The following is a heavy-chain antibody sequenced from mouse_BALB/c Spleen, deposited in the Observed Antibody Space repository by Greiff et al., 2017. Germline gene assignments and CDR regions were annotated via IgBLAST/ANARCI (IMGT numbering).Heavy chain of an antibody. V-gene: IGHV1-14*01. Sequence: EVKLQESGPELVKPGASVKMSCKASGYTFTSYVMHWVKQKPGQGLEWIGYINPYNDGTKYNEKFKGKATLTSDKSSSTAYMELSSLTSEDSAVYYCARTVTTVVATIVYYYAMDYWGQGTSVTVSS. CDR3: ARTVTTVVATIVYYYAMDY. CDR1: GYTFTSYV. J-gene: IGHJ4*01. D-gene: IGHD1-1*01. CDR2: INPYNDGT.